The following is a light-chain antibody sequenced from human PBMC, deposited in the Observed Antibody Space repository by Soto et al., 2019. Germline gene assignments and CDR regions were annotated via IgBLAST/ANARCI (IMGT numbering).Light chain of an antibody. J-gene: IGKJ4*01. Sequence: EIVLTQSPGTLSLSPGEGATLSCRASQSVSSGFLAWYQQKPGQAPRLLIYGSSTRATGIPDRFSGSGSGTDFSLTISRLEPEDFAVYYCQQYGSSHPTFGGGTKVEIK. CDR2: GSS. CDR3: QQYGSSHPT. CDR1: QSVSSGF. V-gene: IGKV3-20*01.